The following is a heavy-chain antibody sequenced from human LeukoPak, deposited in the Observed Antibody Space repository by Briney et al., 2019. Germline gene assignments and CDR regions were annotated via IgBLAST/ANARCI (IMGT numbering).Heavy chain of an antibody. D-gene: IGHD5-18*01. Sequence: GGSLRLSCAASGFTFRNYVIHRVRQAPGKGLEWVSAISGSGGSTYYADSVKGRFTISRDNSKNTLYLQMNSLRAEDTAVYYCARGEIWLPFDYWGQGTLVTVSS. CDR3: ARGEIWLPFDY. J-gene: IGHJ4*02. CDR1: GFTFRNYV. CDR2: ISGSGGST. V-gene: IGHV3-23*01.